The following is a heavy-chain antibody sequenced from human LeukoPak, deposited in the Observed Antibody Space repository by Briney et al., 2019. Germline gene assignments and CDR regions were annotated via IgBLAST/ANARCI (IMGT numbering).Heavy chain of an antibody. J-gene: IGHJ4*02. V-gene: IGHV3-23*01. CDR2: ISGSGDST. Sequence: PGGSLRLSCAASGFSFSSYAMSWVRQAPGKGLEWVSAISGSGDSTYYADSVKGRFTISRDNSKNTLYLQMNSLRAEDTAVYYCARDEYLWVVIQLGLFDYWGQGTLVTVSS. D-gene: IGHD2-2*01. CDR3: ARDEYLWVVIQLGLFDY. CDR1: GFSFSSYA.